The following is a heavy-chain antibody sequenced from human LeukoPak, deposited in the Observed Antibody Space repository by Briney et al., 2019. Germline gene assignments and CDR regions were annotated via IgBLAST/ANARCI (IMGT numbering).Heavy chain of an antibody. CDR2: IYYSGST. CDR1: GGSISSGGYY. V-gene: IGHV4-31*03. J-gene: IGHJ5*02. CDR3: ARDSARSIAADWGFDP. D-gene: IGHD6-6*01. Sequence: KSSQTLSLTCTVSGGSISSGGYYWSWIRQHPGKGLEWIGYIYYSGSTYYNPSLKSRVTISVDTSKNQFSLKLSSVTAADTAVYYCARDSARSIAADWGFDPWGQGTLVTVSS.